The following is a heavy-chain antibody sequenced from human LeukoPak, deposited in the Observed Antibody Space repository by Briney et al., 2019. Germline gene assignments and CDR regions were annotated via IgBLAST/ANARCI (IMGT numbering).Heavy chain of an antibody. V-gene: IGHV4-34*01. D-gene: IGHD1-14*01. Sequence: SETLSLTCAVYGGSFSGYYWSWIRQPPGKGLEWIGEINHSGSTNYNPSLKSRVTISVDTSKNQFSLKLSSVTAADTAVYYYARTGFSFDHWGQGTLVTVSS. CDR1: GGSFSGYY. CDR2: INHSGST. J-gene: IGHJ4*02. CDR3: ARTGFSFDH.